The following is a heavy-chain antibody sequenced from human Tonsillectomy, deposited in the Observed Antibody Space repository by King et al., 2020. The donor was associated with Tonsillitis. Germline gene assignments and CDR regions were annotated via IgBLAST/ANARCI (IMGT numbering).Heavy chain of an antibody. J-gene: IGHJ3*02. CDR1: CGSISSYY. Sequence: VQLQESGPGLVKPSETLSLTCTVSCGSISSYYWSWIRQPPGKGLEWIGYIYYSGSTNYNPSLKSRVTISVDTSKNQFSLKLCSVTAADTAVYYCARVGGSGIPYDAFDIWGQGTMVTVSS. V-gene: IGHV4-59*01. D-gene: IGHD3-10*01. CDR2: IYYSGST. CDR3: ARVGGSGIPYDAFDI.